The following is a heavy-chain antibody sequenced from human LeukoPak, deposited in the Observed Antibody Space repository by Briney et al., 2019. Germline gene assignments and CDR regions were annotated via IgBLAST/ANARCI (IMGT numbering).Heavy chain of an antibody. CDR2: INPSGGST. Sequence: ASVKVSCKASGYTFTSFYMHWARQAPGQGLEWMGLINPSGGSTTNAQKFQGRVTMTRDMSTSTVYMELSSLKSDDTAVYYCARPVVPAARPWGFEYWGQGTLVTVSP. CDR1: GYTFTSFY. V-gene: IGHV1-46*01. D-gene: IGHD2-2*02. CDR3: ARPVVPAARPWGFEY. J-gene: IGHJ4*02.